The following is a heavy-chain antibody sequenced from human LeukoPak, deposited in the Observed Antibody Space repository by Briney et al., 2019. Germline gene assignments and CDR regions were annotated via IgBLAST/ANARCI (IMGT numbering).Heavy chain of an antibody. CDR2: IYYSGST. CDR1: GGSISSSSYY. Sequence: SETLSLTCTVSGGSISSSSYYWGWIRQPPGKGLEWIGSIYYSGSTYYNPSLKSRVTISVDTSKNQFSLKLSSVTAADTAVYYCARTMVRGPYYMDVWGKGTTVTISS. J-gene: IGHJ6*03. CDR3: ARTMVRGPYYMDV. V-gene: IGHV4-39*07. D-gene: IGHD3-10*01.